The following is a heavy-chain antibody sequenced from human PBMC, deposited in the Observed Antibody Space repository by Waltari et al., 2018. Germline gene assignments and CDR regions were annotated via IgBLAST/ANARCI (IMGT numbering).Heavy chain of an antibody. D-gene: IGHD2-2*01. J-gene: IGHJ6*03. V-gene: IGHV1-69*14. CDR2: SIPIFGTA. Sequence: QVQLVQSGAEVKKPGSSVKVSCKASGGTFSSYAISWVRQAPGQGLAWMGGSIPIFGTANYAQKFQGRVTITADKSTSTAYMELSSLRSEDTAVYYCARELAYCSSTSCYSGYYMDVWGKGTTVTVSS. CDR1: GGTFSSYA. CDR3: ARELAYCSSTSCYSGYYMDV.